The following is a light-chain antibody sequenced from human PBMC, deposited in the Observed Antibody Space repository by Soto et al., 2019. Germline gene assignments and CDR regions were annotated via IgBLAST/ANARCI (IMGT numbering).Light chain of an antibody. CDR3: SSYTISAADV. CDR2: DVS. J-gene: IGLJ1*01. CDR1: SSVIGAYNF. Sequence: LTQPAYGSGSPGHSITSSCTGTSSVIGAYNFVSGYQQQPCKAHKLMIYDVSNRPSGVSNRFSGSKSGDTASLTISGLQSEDEADYYCSSYTISAADVFGTGT. V-gene: IGLV2-14*03.